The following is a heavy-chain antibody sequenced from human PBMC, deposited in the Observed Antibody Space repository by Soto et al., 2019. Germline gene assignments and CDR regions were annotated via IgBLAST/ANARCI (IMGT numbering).Heavy chain of an antibody. V-gene: IGHV4-30-4*01. CDR1: AGYIGSGNGY. CDR3: ASRQQQVALVAY. D-gene: IGHD6-13*01. CDR2: IYSSGTA. J-gene: IGHJ4*02. Sequence: TSEILCVTCTVAAGYIGSGNGYCIWIRQPPGTGLEWTGHIYSSGTAFYNPSLKSRVTISVAASKSQFSLQLTSVAAADTAIYYCASRQQQVALVAYWRQGAPVTAS.